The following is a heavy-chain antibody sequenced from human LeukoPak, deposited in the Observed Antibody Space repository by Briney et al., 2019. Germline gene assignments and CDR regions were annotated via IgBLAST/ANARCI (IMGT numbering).Heavy chain of an antibody. CDR3: ARAQRSSWYYFDY. CDR1: GYTFTGYY. CDR2: INPNSGGT. Sequence: ASVKVSFKASGYTFTGYYMHWVRQAPGQGLEWMGWINPNSGGTNYAQKFQGRVTMTRGTSISTAYMELSSLSSDDTAVYYCARAQRSSWYYFDYWGQGTLVTVSS. J-gene: IGHJ4*02. D-gene: IGHD6-13*01. V-gene: IGHV1-2*02.